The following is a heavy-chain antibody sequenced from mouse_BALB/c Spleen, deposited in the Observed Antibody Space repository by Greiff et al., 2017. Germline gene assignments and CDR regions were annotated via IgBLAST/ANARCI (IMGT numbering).Heavy chain of an antibody. CDR2: IWAGGST. D-gene: IGHD2-10*01. J-gene: IGHJ3*01. CDR3: ARGAYYGNSDWFAY. CDR1: GFSLTSYG. V-gene: IGHV2-9*02. Sequence: VKLMESGPGLVAPSQSLSITCTVSGFSLTSYGVHWVRQPPGKGLEWLGVIWAGGSTNYNSALMSRLSISKDNSKSKVFLKMNSLQTDDTAMYYCARGAYYGNSDWFAYWGQGTLVTVSA.